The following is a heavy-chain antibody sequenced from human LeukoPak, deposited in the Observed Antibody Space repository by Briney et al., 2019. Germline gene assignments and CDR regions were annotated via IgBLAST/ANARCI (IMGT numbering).Heavy chain of an antibody. V-gene: IGHV4-59*01. CDR3: ARDNIVGRTHAFDI. CDR1: GGSISSYY. CDR2: IYYSGST. D-gene: IGHD1-26*01. J-gene: IGHJ3*02. Sequence: SETLSLTCTVSGGSISSYYWSWIRQPPGKGLEWIGYIYYSGSTNYNPSLKSRVTISVDRSKNQFSLKLSSVTAADTAVYYCARDNIVGRTHAFDIWGQGTMVAVSS.